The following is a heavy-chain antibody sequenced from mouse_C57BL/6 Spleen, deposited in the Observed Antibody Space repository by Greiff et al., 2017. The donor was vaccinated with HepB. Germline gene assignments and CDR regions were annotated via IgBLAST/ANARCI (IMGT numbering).Heavy chain of an antibody. CDR3: ARGDYDYDGEFAY. CDR1: GYTFTSYW. V-gene: IGHV1-52*01. J-gene: IGHJ3*01. D-gene: IGHD2-4*01. CDR2: IDPSDSET. Sequence: VKLQQPGAELVRPGSSVKLSCKASGYTFTSYWMHWVKQRPIQGLEWIGNIDPSDSETHYNQKFKDKATLTVDKSSSTAYMQLSSLTSEDSAVYYCARGDYDYDGEFAYWGQGTLVTVSA.